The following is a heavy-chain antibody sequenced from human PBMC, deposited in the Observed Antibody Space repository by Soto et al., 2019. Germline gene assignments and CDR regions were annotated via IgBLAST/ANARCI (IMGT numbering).Heavy chain of an antibody. D-gene: IGHD5-12*01. CDR1: GFTFSSYA. CDR3: ARYYYRFNSGYGFSMDV. J-gene: IGHJ6*02. Sequence: GGSLRLSCAASGFTFSSYAMHWVRQAPGKGLEWVAVISYDGSNKYYADSVKGRFTISRDNSKNTLYLQMNSLRAEDTAVYYYARYYYRFNSGYGFSMDVWGQGTTVTVSS. V-gene: IGHV3-30-3*01. CDR2: ISYDGSNK.